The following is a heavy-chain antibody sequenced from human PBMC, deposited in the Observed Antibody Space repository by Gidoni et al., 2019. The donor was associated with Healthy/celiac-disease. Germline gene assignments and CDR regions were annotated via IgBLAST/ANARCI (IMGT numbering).Heavy chain of an antibody. CDR1: GYSFTSYW. CDR3: ARQNYSSGWYSPLDY. Sequence: EVQLVQSGAEVKKPGESLRISCQGSGYSFTSYWISWVRQMPGKGLEWMGRIAPSDSYTNYSPSFHGHVTIAADKSISTAYLQWSSLKASDTAMYYCARQNYSSGWYSPLDYWGQGTLVTVSS. CDR2: IAPSDSYT. V-gene: IGHV5-10-1*01. J-gene: IGHJ4*02. D-gene: IGHD6-19*01.